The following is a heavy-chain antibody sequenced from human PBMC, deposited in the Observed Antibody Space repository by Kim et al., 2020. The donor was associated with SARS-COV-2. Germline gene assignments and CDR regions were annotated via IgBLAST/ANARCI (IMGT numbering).Heavy chain of an antibody. Sequence: GGSLRLSCAASGFTFTSYEMNWVRQAPGKGLEWVSYIGTSGDTTYYADSVRGRFTIYRDNAKNSLYLLMNSLRAEDTAVYYCAKMWTTRYRYFDYWGQGTLVTVSS. D-gene: IGHD1-1*01. J-gene: IGHJ4*02. CDR2: IGTSGDTT. CDR3: AKMWTTRYRYFDY. V-gene: IGHV3-48*03. CDR1: GFTFTSYE.